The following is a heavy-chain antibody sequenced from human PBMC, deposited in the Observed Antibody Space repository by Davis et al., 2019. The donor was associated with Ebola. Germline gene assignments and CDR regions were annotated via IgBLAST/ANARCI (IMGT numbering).Heavy chain of an antibody. CDR1: GVSINSGDYY. V-gene: IGHV4-30-4*01. Sequence: SETLSLTCTVSGVSINSGDYYWSWIRQPPGKGLEYIGYIYYSVSTFYNPSLKSRVTISADTSKNQLSLKLSSVTAADTAVYYCARGDWNYYFDYWGQGTLVTVS. D-gene: IGHD1-7*01. CDR2: IYYSVST. CDR3: ARGDWNYYFDY. J-gene: IGHJ4*02.